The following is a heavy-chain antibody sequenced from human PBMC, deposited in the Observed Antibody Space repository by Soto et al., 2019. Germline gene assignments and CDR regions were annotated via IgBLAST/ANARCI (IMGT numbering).Heavy chain of an antibody. J-gene: IGHJ5*02. CDR1: GASISGFY. D-gene: IGHD1-1*01. CDR3: VRDGTKTLRDWFDP. Sequence: PXGTLSLTCTVSGASISGFYWSWIRKSAGKGLEWIGRIYATGTTDYNPSLKSRVMMSVDTPKKQFSLKLRSVTAADTAVYYCVRDGTKTLRDWFDPWGQGISVTVSS. CDR2: IYATGTT. V-gene: IGHV4-4*07.